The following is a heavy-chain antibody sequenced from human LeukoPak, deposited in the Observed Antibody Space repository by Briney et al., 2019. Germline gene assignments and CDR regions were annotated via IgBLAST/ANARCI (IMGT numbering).Heavy chain of an antibody. V-gene: IGHV3-30-3*01. CDR3: ARDGFEYDSSGYYYGGWFDP. Sequence: PGGSLRLSCAASGFTFSSYAMHWVRQAPGKGLEWVAVISYDGSNKYYADSVKGRFTISRDNSKNTLYLQMNSLRAEDTAVYYCARDGFEYDSSGYYYGGWFDPWGQGTLVTVSS. D-gene: IGHD3-22*01. J-gene: IGHJ5*02. CDR1: GFTFSSYA. CDR2: ISYDGSNK.